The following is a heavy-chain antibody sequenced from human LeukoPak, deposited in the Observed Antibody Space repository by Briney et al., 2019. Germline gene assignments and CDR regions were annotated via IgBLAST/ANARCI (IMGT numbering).Heavy chain of an antibody. D-gene: IGHD3-22*01. CDR2: INPSGGST. CDR1: GYTFTSYY. Sequence: ASVKVSCKASGYTFTSYYMHWVRQAPGQGLEWMGIINPSGGSTSYAQKFRGRVTMTRDTSTSTVYMELSSLRSEDTAVYYCARDYYDSSVRRYAAFDIWGQGTMVTVSS. V-gene: IGHV1-46*01. CDR3: ARDYYDSSVRRYAAFDI. J-gene: IGHJ3*02.